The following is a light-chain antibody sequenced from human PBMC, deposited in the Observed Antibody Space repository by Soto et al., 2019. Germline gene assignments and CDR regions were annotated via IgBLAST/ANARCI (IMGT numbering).Light chain of an antibody. CDR2: GAS. CDR3: QQFASSPQT. V-gene: IGKV3-20*01. J-gene: IGKJ1*01. Sequence: EIVLTQSPGTLSLSPGERATLSCRASQSLSGSYLAWYQQRPGQAPRLLIYGASSRATGIPDRFSGGGSGTDFTLTISRLESEDSAVYYCQQFASSPQTFGQGTKVDIK. CDR1: QSLSGSY.